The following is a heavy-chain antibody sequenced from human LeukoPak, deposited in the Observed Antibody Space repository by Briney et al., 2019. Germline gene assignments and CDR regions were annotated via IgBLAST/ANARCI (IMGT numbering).Heavy chain of an antibody. Sequence: GGSLQIPCKGSGGCSTSYCIGCVGRLPAKGREWRGINYTGDSGARYSPSFQGQVTISADKSISTAYLQWSSLKASDTAMYYCARQGIVATIMEDYGGQGTLVTVSS. J-gene: IGHJ4*02. CDR2: NYTGDSGA. CDR1: GGCSTSYC. CDR3: ARQGIVATIMEDY. D-gene: IGHD5-12*01. V-gene: IGHV5-51*01.